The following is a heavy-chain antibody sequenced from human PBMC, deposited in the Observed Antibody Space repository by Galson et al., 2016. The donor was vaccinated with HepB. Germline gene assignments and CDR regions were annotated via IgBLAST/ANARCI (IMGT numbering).Heavy chain of an antibody. CDR3: ARGYTSGVPFW. CDR1: GFTFSSYW. Sequence: SLRLSCAASGFTFSSYWMHWVRLAPGKGLEWVAIMYSGGSKQYAGSVKGRVTISRDTSSQTLFLEVSDLRAEDTGIYYCARGYTSGVPFWWGQGTLVTVSS. J-gene: IGHJ4*02. D-gene: IGHD2-8*01. V-gene: IGHV3-53*01. CDR2: MYSGGSK.